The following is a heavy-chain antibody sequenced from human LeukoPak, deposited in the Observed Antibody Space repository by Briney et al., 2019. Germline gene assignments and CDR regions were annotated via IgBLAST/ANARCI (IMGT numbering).Heavy chain of an antibody. CDR1: GGTFSSYA. V-gene: IGHV1-69*13. Sequence: ASVEVSCKASGGTFSSYAISWVRQAPGQGLEWMGGIIPIFGTANYAQKFQGRVTITADESTSTAYMELSSLRSEDTAVYYCAAMVVAGKYYFDYWGQGTLVTVSS. CDR2: IIPIFGTA. CDR3: AAMVVAGKYYFDY. D-gene: IGHD6-19*01. J-gene: IGHJ4*02.